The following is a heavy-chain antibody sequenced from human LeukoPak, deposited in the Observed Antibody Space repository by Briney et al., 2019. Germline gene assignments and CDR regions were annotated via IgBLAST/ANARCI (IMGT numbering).Heavy chain of an antibody. D-gene: IGHD6-19*01. CDR3: ARVDSNGWYYFDY. V-gene: IGHV3-66*01. Sequence: GGSLRLSCAASGFTVSSKYMSWVRQAPGKGLEWVSPIYSGGGTYYADSVKGRFTISRDNSKNTPYLQMNSLRAEDTAVYYCARVDSNGWYYFDYWGQGTLVTVSS. J-gene: IGHJ4*02. CDR2: IYSGGGT. CDR1: GFTVSSKY.